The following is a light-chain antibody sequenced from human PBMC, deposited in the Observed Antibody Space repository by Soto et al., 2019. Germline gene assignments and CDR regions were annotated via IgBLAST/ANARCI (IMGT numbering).Light chain of an antibody. Sequence: QSVLTQPASVSGSAGQSITISCTVSSSDVCTYNYVSWFQQYAGKAPKLIISEVSNTPSRVSNRFSGSKYGTAASLTISGLHTGDEADYCCFSFPTLLTHVFGTGTKVTDL. CDR1: SSDVCTYNY. CDR2: EVS. V-gene: IGLV2-14*01. CDR3: FSFPTLLTHV. J-gene: IGLJ1*01.